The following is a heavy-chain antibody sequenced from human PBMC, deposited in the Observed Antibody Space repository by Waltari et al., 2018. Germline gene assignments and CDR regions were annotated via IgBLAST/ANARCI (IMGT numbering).Heavy chain of an antibody. CDR2: IYSGGST. J-gene: IGHJ4*02. CDR3: ARGSMIVGVLVPFDS. Sequence: EVQLVETGGGLIQPGGSLRLSCVASGFNVSNNYMSWVRQAPGKGREVVPRIYSGGSTFYAESVKGRFTISRDNSKNTLDLQMSSLRVEDTAMYYCARGSMIVGVLVPFDSWGQGTLVTVSS. D-gene: IGHD3-3*01. CDR1: GFNVSNNY. V-gene: IGHV3-53*02.